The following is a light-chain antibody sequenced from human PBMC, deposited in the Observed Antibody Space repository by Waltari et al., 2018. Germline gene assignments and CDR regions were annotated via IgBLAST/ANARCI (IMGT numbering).Light chain of an antibody. CDR1: SSDVGGYKH. CDR3: ISYTSSSTPYV. Sequence: QSALPQPASVSGSPGQAITISCTGTSSDVGGYKHVSWYQQHPGKAPKLMIYEVSNRPSGVSNRFSGSRSGNTASLTISGLQAEDEADYYCISYTSSSTPYVFGTGTKVTVL. CDR2: EVS. V-gene: IGLV2-14*01. J-gene: IGLJ1*01.